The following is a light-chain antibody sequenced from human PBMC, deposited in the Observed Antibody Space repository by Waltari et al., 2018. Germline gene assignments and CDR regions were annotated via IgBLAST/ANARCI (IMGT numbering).Light chain of an antibody. V-gene: IGKV2-28*01. Sequence: DIVMTQSPLSLPVTPGEPASISCRSSQSLLHSNGYNYLDWYLQKPGQSPQLLIYLGSYRASGVPDRFSGSGCTDFTLKISRVEAEDVGVYYCMQALQTPWTFGQGTKVEIK. CDR2: LGS. J-gene: IGKJ1*01. CDR1: QSLLHSNGYNY. CDR3: MQALQTPWT.